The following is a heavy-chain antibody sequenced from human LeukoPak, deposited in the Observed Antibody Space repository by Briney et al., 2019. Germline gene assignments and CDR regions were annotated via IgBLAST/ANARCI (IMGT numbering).Heavy chain of an antibody. V-gene: IGHV1-69*04. CDR1: GGTFSSYA. CDR3: ATGGLGSSYYYYYGMDV. Sequence: GASVKVSCKASGGTFSSYAISWARQAPGQGLEWMGRIIPILGIANYAQKFQGRVTITADKSTSTAYMELSSLRSEDTAVYYCATGGLGSSYYYYYGMDVWGQGTTVTVSS. J-gene: IGHJ6*02. CDR2: IIPILGIA. D-gene: IGHD3-16*01.